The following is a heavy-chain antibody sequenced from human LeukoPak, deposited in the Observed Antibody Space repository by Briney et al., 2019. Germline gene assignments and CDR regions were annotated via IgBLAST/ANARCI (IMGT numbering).Heavy chain of an antibody. J-gene: IGHJ6*02. CDR2: IYHSGST. D-gene: IGHD2-2*01. CDR1: GGSISSGGYS. Sequence: PSQTLSLTCAVSGGSISSGGYSWSWIRQPPGKGLEWIGYIYHSGSTYYNPSLKSRVAISVDTSKNQFSLKLSSVTAADTAVYYCARAHPSNYYYYGMDVWGQGTTVTVSS. CDR3: ARAHPSNYYYYGMDV. V-gene: IGHV4-30-2*01.